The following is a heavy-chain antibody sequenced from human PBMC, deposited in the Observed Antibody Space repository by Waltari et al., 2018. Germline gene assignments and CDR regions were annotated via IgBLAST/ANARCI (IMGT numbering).Heavy chain of an antibody. V-gene: IGHV4-34*01. CDR3: ARRGYSYGYYFDY. CDR1: GGSFSRYY. D-gene: IGHD5-18*01. CDR2: INHSGST. J-gene: IGHJ4*02. Sequence: QVQLQQWGAGLLKPSETLSLTCAAYGGSFSRYYWSWIRQPPGKGLEWIGEINHSGSTNYNPSLKSRVTISVDTSKNQFSLKLSSVTAADTAVYYCARRGYSYGYYFDYWGQGTLVTVSS.